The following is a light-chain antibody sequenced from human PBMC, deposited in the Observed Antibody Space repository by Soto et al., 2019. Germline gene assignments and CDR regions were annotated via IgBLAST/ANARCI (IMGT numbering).Light chain of an antibody. V-gene: IGKV1-5*01. CDR2: DAS. CDR3: HQYKIYSLT. Sequence: DIQMTQSPSTLSSSVGDRVTITCLASKSISSWFDWYQQKPGQAPKLLIYDASSLESGVQSRFSGSGSGTEFPLNLSNLHPDDCSSYSGHQYKIYSLTVGGGTKVEIK. J-gene: IGKJ4*01. CDR1: KSISSW.